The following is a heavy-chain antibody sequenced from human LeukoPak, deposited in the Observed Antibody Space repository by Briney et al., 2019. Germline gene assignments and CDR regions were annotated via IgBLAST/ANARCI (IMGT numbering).Heavy chain of an antibody. J-gene: IGHJ6*03. D-gene: IGHD2-2*01. CDR1: GFTVSSNY. CDR3: AREGYCSSTSCYGWRDYYMGV. CDR2: IYSGGST. V-gene: IGHV3-53*01. Sequence: GGSLRLSCAASGFTVSSNYMSWVRQAPGKGLEWVSVIYSGGSTYYADSVKGRFTISRDNSKNTLYLQMNSLRAEDTAVYYCAREGYCSSTSCYGWRDYYMGVWGKGTTVTVSS.